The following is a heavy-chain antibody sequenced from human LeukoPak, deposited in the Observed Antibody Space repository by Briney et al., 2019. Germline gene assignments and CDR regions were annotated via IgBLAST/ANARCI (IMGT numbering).Heavy chain of an antibody. CDR2: INNSSSYI. D-gene: IGHD5-24*01. CDR3: ARDRMGFDP. J-gene: IGHJ5*02. CDR1: GFTFSSYS. V-gene: IGHV3-21*01. Sequence: KSGESLRLSCAASGFTFSSYSMNWVRQPPGKGLEWVSSINNSSSYIYYADPVKGRFTISRDNARNSLYLQRNILRAEDTAVYYCARDRMGFDPWGQGTLVTVSS.